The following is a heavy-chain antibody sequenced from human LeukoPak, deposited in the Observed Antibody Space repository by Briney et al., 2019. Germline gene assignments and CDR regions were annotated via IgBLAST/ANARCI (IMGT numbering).Heavy chain of an antibody. Sequence: QPGGSLRLSCAASGFTFSSYAMSWVRQAPGKGLEWVAVISYDGSNKYYADSVKGRFTISRDNSKNTLYLQMNSLRAEDTAVYYCARGTYGYCSSTSCYTDAFDIWGQGTMVTVSS. V-gene: IGHV3-30-3*01. CDR2: ISYDGSNK. D-gene: IGHD2-2*02. CDR3: ARGTYGYCSSTSCYTDAFDI. CDR1: GFTFSSYA. J-gene: IGHJ3*02.